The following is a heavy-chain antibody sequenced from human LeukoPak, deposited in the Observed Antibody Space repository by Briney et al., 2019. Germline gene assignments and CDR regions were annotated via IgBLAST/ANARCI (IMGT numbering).Heavy chain of an antibody. D-gene: IGHD3-22*01. J-gene: IGHJ4*02. Sequence: SETLSLACAVSGASISSYYWSWFRQPPGKGLESLGYIYYSGSTDYNPSLKSRVTISVDTSRNQFSLRLSSVTAADTAVYYCARHANYDRSARPLDYWGQGTLVTVSS. CDR3: ARHANYDRSARPLDY. CDR1: GASISSYY. CDR2: IYYSGST. V-gene: IGHV4-59*08.